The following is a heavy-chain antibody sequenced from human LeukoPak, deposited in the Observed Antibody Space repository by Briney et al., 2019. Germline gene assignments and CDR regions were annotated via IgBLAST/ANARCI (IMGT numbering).Heavy chain of an antibody. D-gene: IGHD1-26*01. CDR2: INPNSGGT. J-gene: IGHJ4*02. CDR3: ARDPYSGSYYPDY. CDR1: GYTFTGYY. V-gene: IGHV1-2*02. Sequence: GASVKVSCKASGYTFTGYYMHWVRQAPGQGREWMGWINPNSGGTNYAQKFQGRVTMTRDTSISTAYMELSRLRSDDTAVYYCARDPYSGSYYPDYWGQGTLVTVSS.